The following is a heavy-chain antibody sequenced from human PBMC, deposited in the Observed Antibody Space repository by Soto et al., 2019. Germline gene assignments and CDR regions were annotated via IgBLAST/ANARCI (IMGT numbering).Heavy chain of an antibody. D-gene: IGHD4-17*01. CDR1: GFTFSSYA. Sequence: EVQLLESGGGLVQPGGSLRLSCAASGFTFSSYAMSWVRQAPGKGLEWVSSISVSGGSTYYADSVKGRFTISRDNSKNTLYLQMNSLRAEDTAIYFCAKGSYGDYVLDYWGQGTLVTVSS. CDR3: AKGSYGDYVLDY. CDR2: ISVSGGST. J-gene: IGHJ4*02. V-gene: IGHV3-23*01.